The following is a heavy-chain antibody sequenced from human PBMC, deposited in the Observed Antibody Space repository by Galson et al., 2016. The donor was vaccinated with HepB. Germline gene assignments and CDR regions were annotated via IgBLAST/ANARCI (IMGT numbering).Heavy chain of an antibody. D-gene: IGHD3-3*01. Sequence: SLRLSCAASGFVFGDYAMTWVRQAPGQGLEWVSQISGSGGTTYYADSVKGRFTVSRDNGKKTLFLHMSSLRVDDTAVYYCARTIFGEVNAMEVWGQGPTVTVSS. CDR2: ISGSGGTT. CDR1: GFVFGDYA. CDR3: ARTIFGEVNAMEV. V-gene: IGHV3-23*01. J-gene: IGHJ6*02.